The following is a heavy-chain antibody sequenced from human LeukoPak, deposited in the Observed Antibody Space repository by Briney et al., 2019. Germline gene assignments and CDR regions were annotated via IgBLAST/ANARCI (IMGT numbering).Heavy chain of an antibody. J-gene: IGHJ4*02. Sequence: GGSLRLSCADSGFTFSSYSMNWVRQAPGKGLEWVSSISTSSSYIHYADSVNGRFNISRDNAKNSLYLQMSSLRAEDTAVYYCARGTLNIPGEHGAFDYWGEGTVVTVSS. CDR1: GFTFSSYS. V-gene: IGHV3-21*01. CDR2: ISTSSSYI. CDR3: ARGTLNIPGEHGAFDY. D-gene: IGHD1-14*01.